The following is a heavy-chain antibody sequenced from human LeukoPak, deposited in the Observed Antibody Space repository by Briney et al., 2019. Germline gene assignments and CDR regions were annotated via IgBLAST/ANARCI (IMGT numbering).Heavy chain of an antibody. CDR3: ARLYYDFWSGYYGPPAYFDY. D-gene: IGHD3-3*01. CDR2: IYYSGST. Sequence: SETLSLTCTVSGGSISSYYWSWIRQPPRKGLEWIGYIYYSGSTNYNPSLQSRVTISVDTSKNQFSLKLSSVTAADTAVYYCARLYYDFWSGYYGPPAYFDYWGQGTLVTVSS. CDR1: GGSISSYY. J-gene: IGHJ4*02. V-gene: IGHV4-59*01.